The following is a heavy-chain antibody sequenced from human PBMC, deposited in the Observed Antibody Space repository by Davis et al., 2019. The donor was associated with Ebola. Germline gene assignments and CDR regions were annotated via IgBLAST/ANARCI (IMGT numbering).Heavy chain of an antibody. CDR3: ARDQPGYSSSWVPAYYYYYGMDV. J-gene: IGHJ6*02. Sequence: PSETLSLTCAVYGGSFSNYYWSWIRQPAGKGLEWIGRIYTSGSTNYNPSLKSRVTMSVDTSKNQFSLKLSSVTAADTAVYYCARDQPGYSSSWVPAYYYYYGMDVWGQGTTVTVSS. CDR2: IYTSGST. V-gene: IGHV4-4*07. D-gene: IGHD6-13*01. CDR1: GGSFSNYY.